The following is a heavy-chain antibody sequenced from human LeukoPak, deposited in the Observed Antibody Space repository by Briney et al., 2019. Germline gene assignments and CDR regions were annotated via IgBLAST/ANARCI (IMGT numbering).Heavy chain of an antibody. CDR3: ARSTYYDSSGYYGHNYYYGMDV. D-gene: IGHD3-22*01. CDR1: GGTFSSYA. V-gene: IGHV1-69*13. J-gene: IGHJ6*02. CDR2: IIPIFGTA. Sequence: SVKVSCKASGGTFSSYAISWVRQAPGQGLERMGGIIPIFGTANYAQKFQGRVTITADESTSTAYMELSSLRSEDTAVYYCARSTYYDSSGYYGHNYYYGMDVWGQGTTVTASS.